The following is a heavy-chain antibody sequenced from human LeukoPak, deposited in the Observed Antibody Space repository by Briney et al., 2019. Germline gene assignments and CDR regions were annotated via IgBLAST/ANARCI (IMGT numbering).Heavy chain of an antibody. V-gene: IGHV3-21*01. CDR3: ARNQDIVVVVAAATVVEFDY. D-gene: IGHD2-15*01. CDR2: ISSSSSYI. J-gene: IGHJ4*02. CDR1: GFTFSSYS. Sequence: PGGSLRLSCAASGFTFSSYSMNWVRQAPGKGLEWVSSISSSSSYIYYADSVKGRFTISRDNAKNSLYLQMNSLRAEDTAVYYCARNQDIVVVVAAATVVEFDYWGQGTLVTVSP.